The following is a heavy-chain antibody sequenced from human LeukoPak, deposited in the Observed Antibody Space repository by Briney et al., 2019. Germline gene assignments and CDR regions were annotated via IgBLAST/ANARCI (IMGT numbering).Heavy chain of an antibody. V-gene: IGHV3-49*03. J-gene: IGHJ4*02. CDR2: IRSKAHGGTT. D-gene: IGHD2-15*01. CDR3: TRAGRYCSGGSCYSFY. CDR1: GFTFGDYA. Sequence: PGGSLRLSCTASGFTFGDYAMSWFRQAPGEGLEWVGFIRSKAHGGTTEYAASVKGRFTISRDDSKSIAYLQMDSLKTEDTAVYYCTRAGRYCSGGSCYSFYWGQGTLVTASS.